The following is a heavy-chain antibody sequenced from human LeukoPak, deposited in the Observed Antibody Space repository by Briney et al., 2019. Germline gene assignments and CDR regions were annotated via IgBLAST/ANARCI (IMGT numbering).Heavy chain of an antibody. CDR1: GFTFSSYG. J-gene: IGHJ6*03. Sequence: GGSLRLSCAASGFTFSSYGILWVRQAPGKGLEWVAYIQYDGSNEQYADSVKGRFSISRDSSKNILYLQMNSLRAEDTAVYYCAKDRCSNGIGCYYYYMDVWGKGTTVTISS. V-gene: IGHV3-30*02. D-gene: IGHD2-2*01. CDR3: AKDRCSNGIGCYYYYMDV. CDR2: IQYDGSNE.